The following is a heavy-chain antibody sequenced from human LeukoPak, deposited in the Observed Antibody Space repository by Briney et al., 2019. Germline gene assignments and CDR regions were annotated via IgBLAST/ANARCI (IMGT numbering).Heavy chain of an antibody. Sequence: PSETLSLTCTVSGGSISSSSYYWGWIRQPPGKGLEWIGSIYYSGSTYYNPSLKSRVTISVDTSKNQFSLKLSSVTAADTAVYYCARLVGSPDLVWFDPWGQGTLVTVSS. CDR3: ARLVGSPDLVWFDP. V-gene: IGHV4-39*01. CDR2: IYYSGST. CDR1: GGSISSSSYY. D-gene: IGHD2-15*01. J-gene: IGHJ5*02.